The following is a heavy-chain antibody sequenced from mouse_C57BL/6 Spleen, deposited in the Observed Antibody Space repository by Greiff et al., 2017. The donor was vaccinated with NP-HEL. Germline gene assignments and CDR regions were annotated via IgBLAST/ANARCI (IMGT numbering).Heavy chain of an antibody. Sequence: EVQVVESEGGLVQPGSSMKLSCTASGFTFSDYYMAWVRQVPEKGLEWVANINYDGSSTYYLDSLKSRFTISTDNAKNILYLHMSSLKSEDTATYYCARDQYFDVWGTGTTVTVSS. V-gene: IGHV5-16*01. CDR1: GFTFSDYY. CDR3: ARDQYFDV. CDR2: INYDGSST. J-gene: IGHJ1*03.